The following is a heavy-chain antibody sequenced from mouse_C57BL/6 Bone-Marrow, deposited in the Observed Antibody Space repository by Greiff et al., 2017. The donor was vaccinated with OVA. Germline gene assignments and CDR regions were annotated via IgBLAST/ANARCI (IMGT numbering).Heavy chain of an antibody. CDR1: GFNIKDDY. CDR2: IDPENGDT. Sequence: VQLQQSGAELVRPGASVKLSCTASGFNIKDDYMHWVKQRPEQGLEWIGWIDPENGDTEYASKFQGKATIPADTSSNTTYLQLSSLTSEDTAVYYCTTLWQAWLAYWGQGTLVTVSA. J-gene: IGHJ3*01. D-gene: IGHD1-1*01. V-gene: IGHV14-4*01. CDR3: TTLWQAWLAY.